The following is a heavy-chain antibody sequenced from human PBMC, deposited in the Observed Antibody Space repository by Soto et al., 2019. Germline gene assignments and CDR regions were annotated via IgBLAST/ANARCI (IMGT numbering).Heavy chain of an antibody. CDR2: INHSGST. CDR3: ARGHPSYDFWSGYPAYFDY. D-gene: IGHD3-3*01. Sequence: PSETLSLTCAVYGGSFSGYYWSWIRQPPGRGLEWIGEINHSGSTNYNPSLKSRVTISVDTSKNQFSLKLSSVTAADTAVYYCARGHPSYDFWSGYPAYFDYWGQGTLVTVSS. V-gene: IGHV4-34*01. J-gene: IGHJ4*02. CDR1: GGSFSGYY.